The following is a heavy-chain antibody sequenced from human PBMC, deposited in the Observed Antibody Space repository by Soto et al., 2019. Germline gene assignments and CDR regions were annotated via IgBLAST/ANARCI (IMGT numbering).Heavy chain of an antibody. V-gene: IGHV3-33*01. CDR3: ARGSDSSGSLDY. CDR2: IWYDGSNK. Sequence: GGSLRLSCAASGFTFSSYGMHWVRQAPGKGLEWVAVIWYDGSNKYYADSVKGRFTISRDNSKNTLYLQMNSLRAEDTAMYYCARGSDSSGSLDYWGQGTLVTVSS. D-gene: IGHD3-22*01. J-gene: IGHJ4*02. CDR1: GFTFSSYG.